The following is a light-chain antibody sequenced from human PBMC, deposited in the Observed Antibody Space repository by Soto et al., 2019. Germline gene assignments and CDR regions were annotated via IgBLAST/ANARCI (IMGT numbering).Light chain of an antibody. CDR1: QTVTRNF. CDR3: LQYDFSPRT. V-gene: IGKV3-20*01. Sequence: EIVLTQSPGTLSLSPGERATLSSRASQTVTRNFLAWYQQKPGQTPRVLIYGASLRATDTPDRFSGSGSGTDFTLTISRLEPEDFAVYYCLQYDFSPRTFGPGTKVDL. J-gene: IGKJ3*01. CDR2: GAS.